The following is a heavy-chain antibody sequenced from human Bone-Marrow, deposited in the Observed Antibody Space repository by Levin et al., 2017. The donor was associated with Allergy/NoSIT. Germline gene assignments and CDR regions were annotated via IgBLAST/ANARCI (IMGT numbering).Heavy chain of an antibody. V-gene: IGHV3-66*01. J-gene: IGHJ4*02. D-gene: IGHD5-12*01. CDR1: GFTISTNY. Sequence: PGGSLRLSCAASGFTISTNYMSWVRQVPGKGLEWVSIIHSGGRKNYADSVKGRCTISRDNYNNTLYLQMNSLRGEDTAIYYCARDDVVATNHWGQGTLVIVSS. CDR2: IHSGGRK. CDR3: ARDDVVATNH.